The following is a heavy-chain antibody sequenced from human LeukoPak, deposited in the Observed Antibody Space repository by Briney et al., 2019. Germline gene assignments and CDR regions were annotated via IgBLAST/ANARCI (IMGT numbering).Heavy chain of an antibody. D-gene: IGHD3-3*01. V-gene: IGHV3-21*01. J-gene: IGHJ4*02. Sequence: NSGGSLRLSCAASGFTFSSYSMNWVRQAPGKGLEWVSSISSSSSYIYYADSVKGRFTISRDNAKNSLYLQMNSLRAEDTAVYYCARERTSTPEWFFYYWGQGTLVTVSS. CDR2: ISSSSSYI. CDR3: ARERTSTPEWFFYY. CDR1: GFTFSSYS.